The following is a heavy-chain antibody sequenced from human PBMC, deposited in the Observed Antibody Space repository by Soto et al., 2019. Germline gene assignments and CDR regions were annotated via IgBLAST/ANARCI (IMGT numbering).Heavy chain of an antibody. D-gene: IGHD1-26*01. CDR1: GYSFTSYD. CDR3: ARGNSAVGTFDI. Sequence: QVQLAQSGAEVKKPGASVKVSCKASGYSFTSYDIYWVRQATGQGLESMGWMQPNSGNTGYAQKFQGRVAMTRDTSISTAYMELSSLRSDDTAVYYCARGNSAVGTFDIWGQGTMVTVSS. V-gene: IGHV1-8*01. J-gene: IGHJ3*02. CDR2: MQPNSGNT.